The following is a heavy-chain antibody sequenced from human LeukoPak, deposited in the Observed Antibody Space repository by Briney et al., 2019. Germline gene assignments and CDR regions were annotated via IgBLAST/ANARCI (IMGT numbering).Heavy chain of an antibody. CDR2: IYHSGST. V-gene: IGHV4-4*02. Sequence: SETLSLTCAVSGGSISSSNWWSWIRLPPGKGLEWIGEIYHSGSTNYNPSLKSRVTIAVDKSKTQFSLKLSSVTAADTAVYYCARRSGITMVRGVIRGAPFDYLGQGTLVTVSS. CDR1: GGSISSSNW. J-gene: IGHJ4*02. D-gene: IGHD3-10*01. CDR3: ARRSGITMVRGVIRGAPFDY.